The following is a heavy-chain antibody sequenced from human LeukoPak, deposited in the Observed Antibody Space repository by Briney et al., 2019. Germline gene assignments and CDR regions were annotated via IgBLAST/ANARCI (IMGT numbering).Heavy chain of an antibody. Sequence: GGSLRLSCAASGFTFSSYSMNWVRQAPGKGLEWVSSISSSSSYIYYADSVKGRFTISRDNAKNSLYLQMNSLRAEDTAVYYCAREGPTGSGWFPRYFDYWGQGTLVTVSS. CDR3: AREGPTGSGWFPRYFDY. D-gene: IGHD6-19*01. CDR2: ISSSSSYI. J-gene: IGHJ4*02. V-gene: IGHV3-21*01. CDR1: GFTFSSYS.